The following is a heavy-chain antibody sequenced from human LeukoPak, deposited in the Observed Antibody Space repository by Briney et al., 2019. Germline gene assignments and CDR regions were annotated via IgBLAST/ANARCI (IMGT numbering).Heavy chain of an antibody. J-gene: IGHJ6*02. CDR2: IMPIFGTA. CDR3: ARDLAYYGSGSYYYYGMDV. CDR1: GGTFSRYA. Sequence: PVEVSCKASGGTFSRYAISWVRQAPGQRVGGMGGIMPIFGTANYAQKFQGRVTITADESTSTAYMELSSLRSEDTAVYYCARDLAYYGSGSYYYYGMDVWGQGTTVTVSS. V-gene: IGHV1-69*01. D-gene: IGHD3-10*01.